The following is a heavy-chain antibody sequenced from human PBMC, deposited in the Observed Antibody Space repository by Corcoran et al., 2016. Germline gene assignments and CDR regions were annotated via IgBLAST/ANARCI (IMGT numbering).Heavy chain of an antibody. D-gene: IGHD3-10*01. Sequence: QLQLQESGPGLVKPSETLSLTCTVSGGSISSSSYYWGWIRQPPGKGREWIGSIYYSGSTYYNPSLKSRVTISVDTSKNQFSLKLSSVTAADTAVYYCARGSDGSWSYSWFDPWGQGTLVTVSS. CDR3: ARGSDGSWSYSWFDP. CDR2: IYYSGST. V-gene: IGHV4-39*07. CDR1: GGSISSSSYY. J-gene: IGHJ5*02.